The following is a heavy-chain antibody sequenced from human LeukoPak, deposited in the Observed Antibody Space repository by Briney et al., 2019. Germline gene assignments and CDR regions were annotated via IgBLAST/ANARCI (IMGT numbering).Heavy chain of an antibody. J-gene: IGHJ6*02. CDR3: ARDHIVVVVAAPPRISNYYYYGMDV. Sequence: PSETLSLTCTVSGGSISSGDYYWSWIRQPPGKGLEWIGYIYYSGSTYYTTSRKSRITISIDKSKHQFPVKLSSVTAADTAVYYCARDHIVVVVAAPPRISNYYYYGMDVWGQGTTVTVSS. CDR2: IYYSGST. V-gene: IGHV4-30-4*01. D-gene: IGHD2-15*01. CDR1: GGSISSGDYY.